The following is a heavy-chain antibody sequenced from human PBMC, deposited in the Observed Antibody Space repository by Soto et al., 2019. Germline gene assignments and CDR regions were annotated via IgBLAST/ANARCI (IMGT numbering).Heavy chain of an antibody. CDR3: ARTDLEGISYDY. CDR1: GGSISSYY. V-gene: IGHV4-59*01. J-gene: IGHJ4*02. D-gene: IGHD6-13*01. CDR2: IYYSGST. Sequence: WETLSLTCTVSGGSISSYYWSWIRQPPGKGLEWIGYIYYSGSTNYNPSLKSRVTISVDTSKNQFSLKLSSVTAADTAVYYCARTDLEGISYDYWGQGTLVTVSS.